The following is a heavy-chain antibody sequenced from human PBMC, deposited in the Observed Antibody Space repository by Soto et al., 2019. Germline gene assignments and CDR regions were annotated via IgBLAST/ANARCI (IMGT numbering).Heavy chain of an antibody. V-gene: IGHV4-39*01. CDR3: VRFWPPPHPGALTDYTGGFDY. Sequence: PSETLSLTCTVSGGSISSISYYWGWIRQPPGKGLEWIGSIYYSGSTYYNPSLKSRVTISVDTSKNQFSLKLSSVTAADTAVYFFVRFWPPPHPGALTDYTGGFDYWGQGTLVTVS. CDR2: IYYSGST. D-gene: IGHD3-9*01. J-gene: IGHJ4*02. CDR1: GGSISSISYY.